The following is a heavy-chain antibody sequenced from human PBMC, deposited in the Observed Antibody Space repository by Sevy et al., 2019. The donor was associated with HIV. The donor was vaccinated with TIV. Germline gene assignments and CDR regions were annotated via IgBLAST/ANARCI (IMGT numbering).Heavy chain of an antibody. CDR1: GGTFSSYA. V-gene: IGHV1-69*13. CDR2: IIPIFGTA. D-gene: IGHD4-17*01. J-gene: IGHJ3*02. Sequence: ASVKVSCKASGGTFSSYAISWVRQAPGQGLEWMGGIIPIFGTANYAQKFQGRVTITADESTSTAYMELSSPRSEDTAVYYCATNLGYGGNSGAFDIWGQGTMVTVSS. CDR3: ATNLGYGGNSGAFDI.